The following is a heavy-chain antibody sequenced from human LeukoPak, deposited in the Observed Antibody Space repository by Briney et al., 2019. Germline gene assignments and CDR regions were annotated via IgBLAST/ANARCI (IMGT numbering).Heavy chain of an antibody. CDR1: GGSFSGYY. J-gene: IGHJ4*02. V-gene: IGHV4-34*01. CDR3: ARGLITMVRGVTKKGDYFDY. D-gene: IGHD3-10*01. CDR2: INHSGST. Sequence: SETLSLTCAVYGGSFSGYYWSWIRQPPGKGLEWIGEINHSGSTNYNPSLKSRVTISVDTSKNQFSLKLSFVTAADPAVYYCARGLITMVRGVTKKGDYFDYWGQGTLVTVSS.